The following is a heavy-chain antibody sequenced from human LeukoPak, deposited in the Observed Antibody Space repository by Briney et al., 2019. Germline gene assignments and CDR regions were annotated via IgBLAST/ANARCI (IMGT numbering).Heavy chain of an antibody. J-gene: IGHJ4*02. Sequence: GGSLRLSCVASGFTFSNAWMNWVRQAPGKGLEWVGRIQSKTDGGTSDYGAPVKGRFTISRDDSKNTLYLQMNSLKTEGTAVYYCTTAPKWETQGTDYWGQGTLVTISS. CDR1: GFTFSNAW. V-gene: IGHV3-15*01. CDR3: TTAPKWETQGTDY. D-gene: IGHD1-26*01. CDR2: IQSKTDGGTS.